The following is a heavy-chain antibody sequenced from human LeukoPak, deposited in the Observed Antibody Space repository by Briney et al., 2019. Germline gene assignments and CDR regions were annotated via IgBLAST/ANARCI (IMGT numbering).Heavy chain of an antibody. Sequence: PGGSLRLSCAASGFTFSSYGMHWVRQAPGKGLEWVAVIWYDGSNKYYADSVKGRFTISRDNSKNTLYLQMNSLRAEDTAVYYCASSVATAMVTTAWYRIKYAMDVWGEGTTVTVSS. CDR3: ASSVATAMVTTAWYRIKYAMDV. D-gene: IGHD5-18*01. V-gene: IGHV3-33*01. J-gene: IGHJ6*01. CDR1: GFTFSSYG. CDR2: IWYDGSNK.